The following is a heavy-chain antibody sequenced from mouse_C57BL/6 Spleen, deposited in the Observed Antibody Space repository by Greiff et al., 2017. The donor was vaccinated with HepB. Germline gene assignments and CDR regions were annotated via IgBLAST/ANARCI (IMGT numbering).Heavy chain of an antibody. CDR3: ARGEWYFDV. Sequence: EVQLQQSGPELVKPGASVKISCKASGYTFTDYYMNWVKQSHGKSLEWIGDINPNNGGTSYNQKFKGKATLTVDKYSSTAYMELRSLTSEDSAVYYCARGEWYFDVWGTGTTVTVSS. V-gene: IGHV1-26*01. CDR1: GYTFTDYY. J-gene: IGHJ1*03. CDR2: INPNNGGT.